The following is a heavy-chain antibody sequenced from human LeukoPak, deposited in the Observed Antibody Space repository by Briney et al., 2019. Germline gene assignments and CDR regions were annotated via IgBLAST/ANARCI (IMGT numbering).Heavy chain of an antibody. V-gene: IGHV3-23*01. CDR2: INNSGGST. CDR1: GFTFSSYA. J-gene: IGHJ4*02. D-gene: IGHD6-19*01. CDR3: AKGVTSGWRTFDY. Sequence: PGGSLRLSCAASGFTFSSYAMSWVRQAPGKGLEWVSVINNSGGSTHYADSVKGRFTISRDNSKSTLYLQMNSLRAEGTAVYYCAKGVTSGWRTFDYWGQGTLVTVSS.